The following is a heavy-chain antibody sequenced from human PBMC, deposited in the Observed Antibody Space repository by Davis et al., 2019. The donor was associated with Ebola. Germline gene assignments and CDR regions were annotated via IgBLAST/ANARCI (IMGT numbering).Heavy chain of an antibody. Sequence: PGGSLRLSCADSVITSSSYAMTWVRQAPGKGLEWVANIKQDGSEKYYVDSVKGRFTIPRDNAKNPLYLQMSSLGAEDTAVYYCARGPSTGNSFSYWGQGTLVTVSS. V-gene: IGHV3-7*01. CDR3: ARGPSTGNSFSY. D-gene: IGHD6-13*01. J-gene: IGHJ4*02. CDR1: VITSSSYA. CDR2: IKQDGSEK.